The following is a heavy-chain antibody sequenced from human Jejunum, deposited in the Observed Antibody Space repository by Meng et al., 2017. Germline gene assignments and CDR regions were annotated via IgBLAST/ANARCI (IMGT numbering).Heavy chain of an antibody. CDR1: GGSISDFY. CDR3: ARFRGGSDWPSYYYYGMDV. CDR2: IFYSGST. J-gene: IGHJ6*02. V-gene: IGHV4-59*01. D-gene: IGHD3-9*01. Sequence: SETLSLTCSVSGGSISDFYWSWIRQSPGKGLEWIGYIFYSGSTTYSPSLKSRVTISIDRSKTQFSLELKSVTAADTAVYYCARFRGGSDWPSYYYYGMDVWGRGNLVTVSS.